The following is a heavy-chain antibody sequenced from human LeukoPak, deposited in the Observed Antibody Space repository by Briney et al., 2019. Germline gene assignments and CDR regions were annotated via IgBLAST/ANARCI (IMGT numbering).Heavy chain of an antibody. CDR2: IRTKGYGGTT. Sequence: GRSLRLSCTGSGFTFGDYAMTWVRQAPGKGLEWVGFIRTKGYGGTTEYAASVRGRFTISRDDSKSIAYLQMNSLKTEDTAVYYCSRGWPIDYCGQGTLVTVSS. CDR3: SRGWPIDY. CDR1: GFTFGDYA. J-gene: IGHJ4*02. D-gene: IGHD2-15*01. V-gene: IGHV3-49*04.